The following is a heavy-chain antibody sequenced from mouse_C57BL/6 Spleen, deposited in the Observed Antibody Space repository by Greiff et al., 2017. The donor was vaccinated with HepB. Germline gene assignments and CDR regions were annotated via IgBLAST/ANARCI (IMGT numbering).Heavy chain of an antibody. Sequence: QVQLQQPGAELVRPGSSVKLSCKASGYTFTSYWMHWVKQRPIQGLEWIGNIDPSDSETHYNQKFKDKATLTVDKSSSTAYMQLSSLTSEDSAVYYCASSGTRAVVARQTMDYWGQGTSVTVSS. V-gene: IGHV1-52*01. D-gene: IGHD1-1*01. CDR3: ASSGTRAVVARQTMDY. CDR2: IDPSDSET. J-gene: IGHJ4*01. CDR1: GYTFTSYW.